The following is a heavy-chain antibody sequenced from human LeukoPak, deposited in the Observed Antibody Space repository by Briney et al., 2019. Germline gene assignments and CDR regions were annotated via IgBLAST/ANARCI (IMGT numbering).Heavy chain of an antibody. D-gene: IGHD2-21*01. CDR1: GITFSRFW. Sequence: GGSLRLSCAASGITFSRFWMSWVRQAPGKGLQWVANINQDGSEKHYVDSVKGRFTISRDNAKNTVYLQMNSLRGEDTAMYFCARGGDDYWGQGTLVIVSS. CDR2: INQDGSEK. CDR3: ARGGDDY. J-gene: IGHJ4*02. V-gene: IGHV3-7*01.